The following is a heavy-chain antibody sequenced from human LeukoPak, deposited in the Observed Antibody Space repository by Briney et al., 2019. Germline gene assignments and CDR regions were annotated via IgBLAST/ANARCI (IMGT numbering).Heavy chain of an antibody. CDR2: INHSGST. J-gene: IGHJ6*02. CDR1: GGSFSGYY. V-gene: IGHV4-34*01. Sequence: PSETLSLTCAVYGGSFSGYYWSWIRQPPGKGLEWIGGINHSGSTNYNPSLKSRVTISLDTSKNHFSLKLSSVTAADTAVYYCARHRPAHIGQANYGMDVWGQGTTVTVSS. D-gene: IGHD5-12*01. CDR3: ARHRPAHIGQANYGMDV.